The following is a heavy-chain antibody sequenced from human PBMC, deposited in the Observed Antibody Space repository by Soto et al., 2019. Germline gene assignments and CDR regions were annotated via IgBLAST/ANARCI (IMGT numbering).Heavy chain of an antibody. J-gene: IGHJ5*02. CDR1: GFTCSSYA. Sequence: VGSLRLSWAASGFTCSSYAMHWVRQAPGKGLEWVAVISYDGSNKYYADSVKGRFTISRDNSKNTLYLQMNSLRAEDTAVYYCARDPRYYDSSGYSAPTGWFDPWGQGTLVTVSS. CDR3: ARDPRYYDSSGYSAPTGWFDP. CDR2: ISYDGSNK. V-gene: IGHV3-30-3*01. D-gene: IGHD3-22*01.